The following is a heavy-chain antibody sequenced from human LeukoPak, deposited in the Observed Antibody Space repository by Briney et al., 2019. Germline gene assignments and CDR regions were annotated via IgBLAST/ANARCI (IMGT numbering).Heavy chain of an antibody. Sequence: GGSLRLSCAASGFTFSSYEMNWVRQAPGKGLEWVSYISSSGSTIYYADSVKGRFTISRDNAKNSLYLQMNSLRAEDTAVYYCASGVSSTSCYVDYWGQGTLVTVSS. CDR1: GFTFSSYE. CDR2: ISSSGSTI. CDR3: ASGVSSTSCYVDY. J-gene: IGHJ4*02. V-gene: IGHV3-48*03. D-gene: IGHD2-2*01.